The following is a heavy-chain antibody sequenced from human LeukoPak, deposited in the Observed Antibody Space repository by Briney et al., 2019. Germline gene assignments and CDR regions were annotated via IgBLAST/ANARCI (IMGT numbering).Heavy chain of an antibody. J-gene: IGHJ6*03. CDR3: ARGTKIVAGRGEYYYYMDV. Sequence: GGSLRLSCAASGFTFSDYYMSWVRQAPGKGLEWVSSISSSSSYIYYADSVKGRFTISRDNAKNSLYLQMNSLRAEDTAVYYCARGTKIVAGRGEYYYYMDVWGKGTTVTVSS. CDR1: GFTFSDYY. V-gene: IGHV3-21*01. CDR2: ISSSSSYI. D-gene: IGHD2-15*01.